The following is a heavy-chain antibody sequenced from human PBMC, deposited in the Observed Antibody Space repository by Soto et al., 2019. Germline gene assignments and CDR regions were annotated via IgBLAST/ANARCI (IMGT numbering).Heavy chain of an antibody. Sequence: SETLSLTCAVYGGSFSGYYWSWIRQPPGKGLEWIGEINHSGSTNYNPSLKSRVTISVDTSKNQFSLKLSSVTAADTAVYYCARAPTPPRGVTTFLRKQPYYDGMDVWSQGTTVTVSS. CDR2: INHSGST. V-gene: IGHV4-34*01. D-gene: IGHD3-10*01. CDR1: GGSFSGYY. CDR3: ARAPTPPRGVTTFLRKQPYYDGMDV. J-gene: IGHJ6*02.